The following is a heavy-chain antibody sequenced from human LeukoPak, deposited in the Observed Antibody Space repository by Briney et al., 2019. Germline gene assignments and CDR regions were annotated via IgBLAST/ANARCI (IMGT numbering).Heavy chain of an antibody. D-gene: IGHD3-10*01. Sequence: GSLRLSCAASGFTFSSYSMNWVRQAPGKGLEWVSYMSNSGSTIYYADSVKGRFTISRDNTKNSLYLQMNSLRAEDTAVYYCASVLWFGGIDYWGQGTLVTVSS. CDR1: GFTFSSYS. J-gene: IGHJ4*02. V-gene: IGHV3-48*04. CDR2: MSNSGSTI. CDR3: ASVLWFGGIDY.